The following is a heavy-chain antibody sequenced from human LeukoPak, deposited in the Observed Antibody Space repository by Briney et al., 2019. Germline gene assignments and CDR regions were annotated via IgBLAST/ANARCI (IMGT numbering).Heavy chain of an antibody. CDR3: ARGRRWRGYSSSYCDY. J-gene: IGHJ4*02. V-gene: IGHV1-2*02. D-gene: IGHD6-13*01. CDR1: GYTFTGYY. CDR2: INPNSGGT. Sequence: ASVKVSCKASGYTFTGYYMHWVRQAPGQGLEWMGWINPNSGGTNYAQKFQGRVTMTRDTSISTAYTELSRLRSDDTAVYYCARGRRWRGYSSSYCDYWGQGTLVTVSS.